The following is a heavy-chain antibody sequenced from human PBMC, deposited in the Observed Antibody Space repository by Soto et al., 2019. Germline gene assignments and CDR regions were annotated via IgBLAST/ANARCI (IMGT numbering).Heavy chain of an antibody. D-gene: IGHD1-20*01. CDR3: ARDGISGAEPFEI. J-gene: IGHJ3*02. V-gene: IGHV1-18*01. Sequence: QVQLVQSGAEVKMPGASVKVSCKASGYTFINYGISWVRQAPGQGLEWMGWISAYNGNLNYAQKIQGRVTMTTDASTTTAYMELRSLRYDDTAVYYCARDGISGAEPFEIWGQWTMVTVSS. CDR1: GYTFINYG. CDR2: ISAYNGNL.